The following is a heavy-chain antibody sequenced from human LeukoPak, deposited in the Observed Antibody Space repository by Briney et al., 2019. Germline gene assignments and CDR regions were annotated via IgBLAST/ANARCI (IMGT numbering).Heavy chain of an antibody. CDR1: GFTFSSYS. D-gene: IGHD3-10*01. Sequence: GGSLRLSCAASGFTFSSYSMNWVRQAPGKGLEWVSSISSSSSYIYYADSVKGRFTISRDNSKNTLYLQMNSLRAEDTAVYYCARDRMVRGVIPPYYYYYGMDVWGKGTTVTVSS. CDR2: ISSSSSYI. V-gene: IGHV3-21*04. J-gene: IGHJ6*04. CDR3: ARDRMVRGVIPPYYYYYGMDV.